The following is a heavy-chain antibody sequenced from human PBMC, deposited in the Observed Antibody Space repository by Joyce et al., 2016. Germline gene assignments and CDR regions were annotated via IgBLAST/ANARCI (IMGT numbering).Heavy chain of an antibody. V-gene: IGHV3-21*01. CDR1: GSTFSSSS. D-gene: IGHD3-16*01. CDR3: ARGGISYYYAMDV. Sequence: QLVESGGGVVKPGGSLRLSCEASGSTFSSSSMSWFRQAPGKGLEWVAAISGNSYYIFHAETVRGRFTVSRDNAKKTLYLQMNSLRAEDSAVFYCARGGISYYYAMDVWGQGTTVTVSS. CDR2: ISGNSYYI. J-gene: IGHJ6*02.